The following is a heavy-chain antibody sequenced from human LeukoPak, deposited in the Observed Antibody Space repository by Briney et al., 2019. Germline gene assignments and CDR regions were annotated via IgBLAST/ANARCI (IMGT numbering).Heavy chain of an antibody. V-gene: IGHV4-59*01. J-gene: IGHJ4*02. CDR3: ARVGGYDFWSGYWDY. CDR2: IYYSGST. CDR1: GGSISSYY. Sequence: SETLSLTCTVSGGSISSYYWSWIRQPPGKGLEWIGYIYYSGSTNYNPSLKTRVPISVDTSQNQFSLKLSSVTAADTAVYYCARVGGYDFWSGYWDYWGQGTLVTVSS. D-gene: IGHD3-3*01.